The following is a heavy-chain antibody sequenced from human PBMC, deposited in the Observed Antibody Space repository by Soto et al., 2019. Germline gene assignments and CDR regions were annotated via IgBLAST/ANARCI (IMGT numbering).Heavy chain of an antibody. V-gene: IGHV4-59*01. CDR3: ARGRRAYDAFDI. CDR1: GGSISSYY. CDR2: IYYSGST. J-gene: IGHJ3*02. Sequence: SETLSLTCTVSGGSISSYYWSWIRQRPGKGLEWIGYIYYSGSTNYNPSLKSRVTISVDTSKNQFSLKLSSVTAADTAVYYCARGRRAYDAFDIWGQGTMVTVSS.